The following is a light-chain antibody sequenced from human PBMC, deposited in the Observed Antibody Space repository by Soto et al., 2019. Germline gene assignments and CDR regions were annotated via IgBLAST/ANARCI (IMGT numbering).Light chain of an antibody. J-gene: IGKJ2*01. CDR1: QSILYSSSNQNY. CDR2: WAS. V-gene: IGKV4-1*01. Sequence: DIVLTQSPESLAVSLGERATINCKSSQSILYSSSNQNYLAWYQQKPGQPPKLLVSWASTRESGVPDRFTGSGSGTHFTLTISSLQAEDVAVYYCQQDYGTPPHTFGQGTKLEIK. CDR3: QQDYGTPPHT.